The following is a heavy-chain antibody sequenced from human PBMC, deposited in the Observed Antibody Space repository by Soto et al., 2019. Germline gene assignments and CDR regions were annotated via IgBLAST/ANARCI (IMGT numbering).Heavy chain of an antibody. J-gene: IGHJ5*02. CDR3: PRGGVDCSGGSCPVNWFDP. CDR2: ISAYNGNT. V-gene: IGHV1-18*01. CDR1: GYTFTNYG. Sequence: QAQLVQSGAEVKKPGASVKVSCKASGYTFTNYGITWVRQAPGQGLAWMGWISAYNGNTNYAQILQGRVTMTTDTSTSTAYMELRSLRSDDTAVYYCPRGGVDCSGGSCPVNWFDPWGQGTLVTVSS. D-gene: IGHD2-15*01.